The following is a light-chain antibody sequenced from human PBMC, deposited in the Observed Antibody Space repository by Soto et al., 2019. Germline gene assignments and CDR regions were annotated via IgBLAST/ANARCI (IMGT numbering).Light chain of an antibody. CDR1: QSVSSNY. J-gene: IGKJ2*01. CDR3: QQYGSSPPYT. Sequence: EIVLTQSPGTLSLSPGEGATLSCRASQSVSSNYLAWYQQQPGQAPRLLIFGASNRASDIPDRFSGSGSGTEFSLIISRLEPDDVAVYYCQQYGSSPPYTFGQGTKLEIK. V-gene: IGKV3-20*01. CDR2: GAS.